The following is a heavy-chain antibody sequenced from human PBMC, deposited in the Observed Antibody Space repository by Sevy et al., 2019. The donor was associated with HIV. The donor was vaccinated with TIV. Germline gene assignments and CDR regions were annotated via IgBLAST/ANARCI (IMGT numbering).Heavy chain of an antibody. V-gene: IGHV3-66*01. J-gene: IGHJ4*02. CDR1: EFTVSSSY. CDR3: ARAVPGRYRAYFDY. Sequence: GGCLRLSCAASEFTVSSSYMSWVRQAPGKGLEWVSILYSGGSTYYAASVKGRFAVSRDNSKNTLYLQMNSLRVEHTAVYYCARAVPGRYRAYFDYWGQGTSVTVSS. D-gene: IGHD2-2*02. CDR2: LYSGGST.